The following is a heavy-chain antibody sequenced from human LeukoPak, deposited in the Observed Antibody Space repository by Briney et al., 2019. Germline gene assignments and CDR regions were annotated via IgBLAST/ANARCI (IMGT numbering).Heavy chain of an antibody. CDR3: ARKDYGGYAYYYYGLDV. Sequence: GGSLRLSCAASGFTFSSYEMNWVRQAPGKGLEWVSYISSGGSTKYYADSVKGRFTISRDNAKNSLYLRMNSLRAEDTAVYYCARKDYGGYAYYYYGLDVWGKGTTVTVSS. D-gene: IGHD5-12*01. CDR1: GFTFSSYE. CDR2: ISSGGSTK. J-gene: IGHJ6*04. V-gene: IGHV3-48*03.